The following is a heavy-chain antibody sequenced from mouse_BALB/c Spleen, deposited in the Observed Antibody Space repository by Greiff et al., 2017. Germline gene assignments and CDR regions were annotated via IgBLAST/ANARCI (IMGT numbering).Heavy chain of an antibody. V-gene: IGHV1S81*02. D-gene: IGHD2-1*01. Sequence: QVQLQQSGAELVKPGASVKLSCKASGYTFTSYYMYWVKQRPGQGLAWIGEINPSNGGTNFNETFKSKATLTVDKSSSTAYMQRSSLTSEDSAVYYCTRRGKYYFDYWGQGTTLTVSS. J-gene: IGHJ2*01. CDR2: INPSNGGT. CDR3: TRRGKYYFDY. CDR1: GYTFTSYY.